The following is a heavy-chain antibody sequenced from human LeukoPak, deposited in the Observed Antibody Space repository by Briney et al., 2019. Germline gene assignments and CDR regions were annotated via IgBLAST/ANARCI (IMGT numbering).Heavy chain of an antibody. CDR2: ISAYNGNT. CDR3: ARDSRFLGWFTNWFDP. J-gene: IGHJ5*02. Sequence: ASVKVSCKASGYTFTGYYMHWVRQAPGQGLEWMGWISAYNGNTNYAQKLQGRVTMTTDTSTSTAYMELRSLRSDDTAVYYCARDSRFLGWFTNWFDPWGQGTLVTVSS. D-gene: IGHD3-3*01. CDR1: GYTFTGYY. V-gene: IGHV1-18*04.